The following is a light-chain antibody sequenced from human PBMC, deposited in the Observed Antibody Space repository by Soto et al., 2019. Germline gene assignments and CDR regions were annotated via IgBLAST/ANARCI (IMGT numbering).Light chain of an antibody. CDR2: GAS. Sequence: EFVLSQSPGTLSLSPGERATLSCRASQTVGNNYLAWYQQKPGQAPRLLIYGASSRATGIPDRFSGSGSGTDFTLTISRLEPEDFAVYYCQQYGSSPPTFGQGTKVDI. CDR1: QTVGNNY. J-gene: IGKJ1*01. CDR3: QQYGSSPPT. V-gene: IGKV3-20*01.